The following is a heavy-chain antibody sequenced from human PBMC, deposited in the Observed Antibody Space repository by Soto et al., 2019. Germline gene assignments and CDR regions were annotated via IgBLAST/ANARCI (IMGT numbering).Heavy chain of an antibody. J-gene: IGHJ6*04. V-gene: IGHV4-39*01. CDR3: ARLNAGTTYYYYGMDV. Sequence: SETLSLTCTVSGASVSSCSYYWGWIRQPPGKGLEWIGSIYYSGSTYYNPSLKSRVTISVDTSKNQFSLKLSSVTAADTAVYYCARLNAGTTYYYYGMDVWGKGTTVT. D-gene: IGHD1-7*01. CDR2: IYYSGST. CDR1: GASVSSCSYY.